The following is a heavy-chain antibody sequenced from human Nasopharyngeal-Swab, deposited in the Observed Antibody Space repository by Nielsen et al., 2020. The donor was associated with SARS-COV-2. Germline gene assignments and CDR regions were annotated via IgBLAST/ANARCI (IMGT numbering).Heavy chain of an antibody. J-gene: IGHJ4*02. V-gene: IGHV4-39*01. CDR3: ARQGGIYCSGGSCYTDY. CDR2: IDYSGST. D-gene: IGHD2-15*01. CDR1: GGSISSSSYY. Sequence: ESLKISCTVSGGSISSSSYYWGWIRQPPGKGLEWIGSIDYSGSTYYNPSLKSRVTISVDTSKNQFSLKLSSVTAADTAVYYCARQGGIYCSGGSCYTDYWGQGTLVTVSS.